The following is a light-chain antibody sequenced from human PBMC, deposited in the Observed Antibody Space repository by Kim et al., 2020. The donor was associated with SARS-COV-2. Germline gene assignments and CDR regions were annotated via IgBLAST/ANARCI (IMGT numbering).Light chain of an antibody. CDR2: WAS. Sequence: DIVMTKSPDSLAVSLGERATINCKSSQSVLFSSNNKNYLAWYQQKPGQPPKLLIYWASTRESGVPDRFSGSGSGTDFTLTISSLQAEDLAVYYCQQYYSLPLTFGPGTKVDIK. CDR1: QSVLFSSNNKNY. V-gene: IGKV4-1*01. CDR3: QQYYSLPLT. J-gene: IGKJ3*01.